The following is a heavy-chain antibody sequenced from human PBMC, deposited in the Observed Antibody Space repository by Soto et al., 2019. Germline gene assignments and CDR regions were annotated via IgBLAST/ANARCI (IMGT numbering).Heavy chain of an antibody. CDR1: GGSFSGYY. Sequence: SETLSLTCAVYGGSFSGYYWSWIRQPPGKGLEWIGEINHSGSTNYNPSLKSRVTISVDTSKNQFSLKLSSVTAADTAVYYCARGRIGYTRVPFDYWGQGTLVTVSS. CDR2: INHSGST. D-gene: IGHD2-2*02. V-gene: IGHV4-34*01. CDR3: ARGRIGYTRVPFDY. J-gene: IGHJ4*02.